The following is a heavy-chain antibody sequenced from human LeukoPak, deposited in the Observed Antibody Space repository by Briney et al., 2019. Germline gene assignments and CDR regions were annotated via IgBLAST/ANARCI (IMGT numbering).Heavy chain of an antibody. CDR1: GGSFSGYY. Sequence: SETLSLTCAVYGGSFSGYYWSWIRQSPGKGLEWIGEINHSGSTNYNPSLKSRVTISVDTSKNQFSLKLSSVTAADTAVYYCASSIAAAGPPFDYWGQGTLVTVSS. CDR2: INHSGST. V-gene: IGHV4-34*01. J-gene: IGHJ4*02. CDR3: ASSIAAAGPPFDY. D-gene: IGHD6-13*01.